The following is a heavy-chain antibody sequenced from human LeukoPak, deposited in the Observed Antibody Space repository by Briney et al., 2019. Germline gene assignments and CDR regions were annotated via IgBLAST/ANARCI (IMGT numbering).Heavy chain of an antibody. J-gene: IGHJ3*02. CDR1: GGSISSSNW. CDR2: IYHSGST. Sequence: SGTLSLTCAVSGGSISSSNWWSWVRQPPGKGLEWIGEIYHSGSTNYNPSLKSRVTISVDKSKNQFSLKLSSVTAADTAVYYCARDGGQAAGDAFDIWGQGTMVTVSS. V-gene: IGHV4-4*02. CDR3: ARDGGQAAGDAFDI. D-gene: IGHD6-13*01.